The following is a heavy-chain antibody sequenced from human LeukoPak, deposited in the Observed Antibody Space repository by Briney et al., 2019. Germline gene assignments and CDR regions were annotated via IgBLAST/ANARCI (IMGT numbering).Heavy chain of an antibody. CDR1: GGSFSGYY. D-gene: IGHD1-26*01. CDR3: AREGTVGASPNNAFDI. Sequence: PSETLSLTCAVYGGSFSGYYWGWTRQPPGKGLEWIGSIYYSGSTYYNPSLKSRVTISVDTSKNQFSLKLSSVTAADTAVYYCAREGTVGASPNNAFDIWGQGTMVTVSS. V-gene: IGHV4-34*01. CDR2: IYYSGST. J-gene: IGHJ3*02.